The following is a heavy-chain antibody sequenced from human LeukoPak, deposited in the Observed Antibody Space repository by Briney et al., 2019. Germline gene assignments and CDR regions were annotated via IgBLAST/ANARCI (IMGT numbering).Heavy chain of an antibody. CDR1: GFTFSSYG. CDR3: ARDRQITMVRGVYTDAFDI. V-gene: IGHV3-33*01. CDR2: IWYDGSNK. Sequence: GGSLRLSCAASGFTFSSYGMHWVRQAPGKGLEWVAVIWYDGSNKYYADSVKGRFTISRDNSKNTLYLRMNSLRAEDTAVYYCARDRQITMVRGVYTDAFDIWGQGTMVTVSS. D-gene: IGHD3-10*01. J-gene: IGHJ3*02.